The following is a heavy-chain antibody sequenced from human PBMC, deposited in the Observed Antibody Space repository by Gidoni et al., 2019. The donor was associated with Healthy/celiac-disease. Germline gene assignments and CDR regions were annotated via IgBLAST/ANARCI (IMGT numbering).Heavy chain of an antibody. CDR3: ATDYGENPDY. CDR2: ISVSGGST. Sequence: EVQLLESGGGLVQLGGSLRLSCAASGFTFSSYAMCWVRQAPGKGLEWVSAISVSGGSTYYADSVKGRFTISRDNSKNTLYLQMNSLRAEDTAVYYCATDYGENPDYWGQGTLVTVSS. V-gene: IGHV3-23*01. D-gene: IGHD4-17*01. J-gene: IGHJ4*02. CDR1: GFTFSSYA.